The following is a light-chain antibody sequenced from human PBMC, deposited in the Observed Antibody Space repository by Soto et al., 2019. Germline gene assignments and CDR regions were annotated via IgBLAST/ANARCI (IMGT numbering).Light chain of an antibody. Sequence: EVVMTQSPATLSVSPGERATLSCRASQSVNANLAWYQQKPGQAPRLLIHGASNRATGIPARFSGSGFGTEFIRTISLLQSEDFAVYYCQQYNTWLWTFGQGTKVEI. J-gene: IGKJ1*01. CDR3: QQYNTWLWT. V-gene: IGKV3-15*01. CDR1: QSVNAN. CDR2: GAS.